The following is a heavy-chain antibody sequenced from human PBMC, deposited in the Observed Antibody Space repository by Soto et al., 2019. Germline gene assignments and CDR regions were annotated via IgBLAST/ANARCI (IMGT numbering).Heavy chain of an antibody. Sequence: PGGSLRLSCAASGFTFSSDGMHWVRQAPGKGLEWVAVIWYDGSNKYYAESVKGRFTISRDNSKNTLYLQMNSLRAEDTAVYYCAKSGVGYGEFDYWGQGTLVTVCS. V-gene: IGHV3-33*06. CDR2: IWYDGSNK. D-gene: IGHD2-8*02. CDR3: AKSGVGYGEFDY. CDR1: GFTFSSDG. J-gene: IGHJ4*02.